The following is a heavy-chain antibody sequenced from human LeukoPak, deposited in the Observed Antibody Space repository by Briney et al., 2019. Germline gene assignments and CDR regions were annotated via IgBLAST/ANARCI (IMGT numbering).Heavy chain of an antibody. CDR1: DYSISSGYY. D-gene: IGHD6-13*01. J-gene: IGHJ4*02. Sequence: SETLSLTCTVSDYSISSGYYWGWIRQPPGKGLEWIGSIYHSGSTYYNPSLKSRVTMSVDTSKNQFSLKLTSVTAADTAVYYCARGSYSSITTSFDYWGQGTLVTVSS. V-gene: IGHV4-38-2*02. CDR3: ARGSYSSITTSFDY. CDR2: IYHSGST.